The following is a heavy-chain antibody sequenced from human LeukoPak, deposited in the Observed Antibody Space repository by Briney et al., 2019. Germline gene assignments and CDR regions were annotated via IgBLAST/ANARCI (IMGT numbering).Heavy chain of an antibody. CDR2: INQSGST. J-gene: IGHJ4*02. CDR1: GGSFSGYY. CDR3: ARGSGWYAYYFDY. Sequence: SETPSLTCALYGGSFSGYYWSWIRQPPGKGLEWIGEINQSGSTNYNPSLKSRVTISVDTSKNQFSLELTSVTAADTAVYYCARGSGWYAYYFDYWGQGTLVTVSS. D-gene: IGHD6-19*01. V-gene: IGHV4-34*01.